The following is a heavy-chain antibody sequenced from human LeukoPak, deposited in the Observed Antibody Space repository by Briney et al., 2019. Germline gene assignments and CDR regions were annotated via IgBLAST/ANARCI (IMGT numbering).Heavy chain of an antibody. CDR1: GGSINNYY. Sequence: SETLSLTCTVSGGSINNYYWSWIRQPPGRGLEWIGYIYYSGTTNFNPSLKSRVTISVDTSKNQFSLRLSSVTAADTAVYYCARVTDSSGWRPIYFDAFDIWGQGTMVTVSS. CDR2: IYYSGTT. D-gene: IGHD6-19*01. J-gene: IGHJ3*02. V-gene: IGHV4-59*01. CDR3: ARVTDSSGWRPIYFDAFDI.